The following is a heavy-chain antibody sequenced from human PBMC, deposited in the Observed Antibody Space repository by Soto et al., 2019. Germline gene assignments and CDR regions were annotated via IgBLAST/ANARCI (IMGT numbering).Heavy chain of an antibody. J-gene: IGHJ4*02. Sequence: QVQLVQSGAEVKKPGASVKVSCKASGYTFTSYDINWVRQATGQGLEWMGWMNPNSGNTGYAQKFQGRVTMTRNTHKSTANMGLSSLRSEDTAVYYCARTTRSRSWYGTRTGGGLDYWGQGTLVTVSS. CDR3: ARTTRSRSWYGTRTGGGLDY. V-gene: IGHV1-8*01. D-gene: IGHD6-13*01. CDR1: GYTFTSYD. CDR2: MNPNSGNT.